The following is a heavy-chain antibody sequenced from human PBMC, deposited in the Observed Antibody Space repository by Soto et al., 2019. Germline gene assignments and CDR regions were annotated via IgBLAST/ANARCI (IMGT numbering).Heavy chain of an antibody. J-gene: IGHJ4*02. D-gene: IGHD1-26*01. V-gene: IGHV3-74*01. CDR2: INTDGSST. Sequence: EVQLVESGGGLVQPGGSLRLSCAASGFTFSSYWMHWVRQAPGKGLVWVSRINTDGSSTSYADSVKGRFTIPRDNAKNRLYLQRNSLRVEDTAIYYCARGPPGRAGAGATDYWAQGTLVTVSS. CDR1: GFTFSSYW. CDR3: ARGPPGRAGAGATDY.